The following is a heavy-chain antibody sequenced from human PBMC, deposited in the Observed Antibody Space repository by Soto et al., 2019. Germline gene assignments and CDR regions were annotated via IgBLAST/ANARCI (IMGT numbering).Heavy chain of an antibody. D-gene: IGHD1-26*01. V-gene: IGHV3-48*03. J-gene: IGHJ4*02. Sequence: VESLRLCCAASGFSFNIFEMNWVRQAPGKGLEWLSYISSSGGTIYYSDSLKGRFTISRDNSKNTLYLQINSLRAEDTAVYYCAKVGTPYSGSSYFDYWGQGTLVTASS. CDR1: GFSFNIFE. CDR3: AKVGTPYSGSSYFDY. CDR2: ISSSGGTI.